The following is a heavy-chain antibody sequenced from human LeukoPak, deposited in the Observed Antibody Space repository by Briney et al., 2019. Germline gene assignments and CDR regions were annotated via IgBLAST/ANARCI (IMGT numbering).Heavy chain of an antibody. J-gene: IGHJ5*02. V-gene: IGHV1-2*02. CDR1: GYTFTGYY. D-gene: IGHD1-1*01. CDR3: ARVYKGNWFDP. Sequence: ASVKVSCKASGYTFTGYYMHWVRQAPGQGLEWMGWINPNSGGTNYAQKFQGRVTMTRDTSTSTVYMELSSLRSEDTAVYYCARVYKGNWFDPWGQGTLVTVSS. CDR2: INPNSGGT.